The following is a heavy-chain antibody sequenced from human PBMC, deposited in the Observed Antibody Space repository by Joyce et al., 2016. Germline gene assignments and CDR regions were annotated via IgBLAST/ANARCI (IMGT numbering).Heavy chain of an antibody. J-gene: IGHJ5*02. D-gene: IGHD7-27*01. CDR3: ARGPRSNWGLVWFDP. V-gene: IGHV4-34*01. Sequence: QVHLQQWGAGLLKPSATLSLTCAVYGGSFSGYYWSWIRKPPGKGLEWIGEINHSGRTNYNPSLKSRVTISVDTSKNQFAVKLSSVTAADTAVYYCARGPRSNWGLVWFDPWGQGTLVTVSS. CDR2: INHSGRT. CDR1: GGSFSGYY.